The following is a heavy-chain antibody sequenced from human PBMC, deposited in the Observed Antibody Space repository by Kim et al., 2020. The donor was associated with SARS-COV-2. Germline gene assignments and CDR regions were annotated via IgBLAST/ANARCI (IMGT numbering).Heavy chain of an antibody. Sequence: GGSLRLSCAASGFTFSSYAMSWVRQAPGKELEWVSAISGSGGSTYYADSVKGRFTISRDNSKNTLYLQMNSLRAEDTAVYYCAKDWRDSGSYDDAFDIWGQGTMVTVSS. V-gene: IGHV3-23*01. J-gene: IGHJ3*02. D-gene: IGHD1-26*01. CDR2: ISGSGGST. CDR3: AKDWRDSGSYDDAFDI. CDR1: GFTFSSYA.